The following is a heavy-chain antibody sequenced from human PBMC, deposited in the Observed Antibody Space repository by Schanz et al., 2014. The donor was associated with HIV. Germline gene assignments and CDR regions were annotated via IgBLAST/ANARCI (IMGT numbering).Heavy chain of an antibody. CDR1: GGTFSAHA. CDR2: IWYDGTNK. D-gene: IGHD4-17*01. J-gene: IGHJ4*02. V-gene: IGHV3-33*08. CDR3: ARGGLRWHPEWLDY. Sequence: QVQLVESGGGLVLPGTSLRLSCAASGGTFSAHAFHWVRQAPGRGLEWVAVIWYDGTNKYYADSVKGRFTISRDNSKNTLYLQMNSLRAEDTAVYYCARGGLRWHPEWLDYWGQGTLVTVSS.